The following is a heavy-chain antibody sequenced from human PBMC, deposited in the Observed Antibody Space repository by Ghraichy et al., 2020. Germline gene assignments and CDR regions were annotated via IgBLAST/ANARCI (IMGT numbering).Heavy chain of an antibody. Sequence: SETLSLTCTVSGGSISSTSYYWGWIRQPPGKGLEWIGSIYYSGSTYYNPSLKIRVTISVDTSKNQFSLKLSSVTAADTAVYYCARVFGSSGYYYFPFDYWSQGTLVTGSS. V-gene: IGHV4-39*07. CDR3: ARVFGSSGYYYFPFDY. CDR1: GGSISSTSYY. CDR2: IYYSGST. D-gene: IGHD3-22*01. J-gene: IGHJ4*02.